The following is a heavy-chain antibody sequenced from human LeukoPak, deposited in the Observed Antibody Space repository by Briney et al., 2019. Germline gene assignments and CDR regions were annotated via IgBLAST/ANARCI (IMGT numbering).Heavy chain of an antibody. CDR1: GFTFSTYA. Sequence: PGKSLRLSCAASGFTFSTYAMHWVRQAPGKGLEWCSVIYSGGSTYYADSVKGRFTISRDNSKNTLYLQMNSLRAEDTAVYYCARGSRWLPFDYWGQGTLVTVSS. CDR3: ARGSRWLPFDY. CDR2: IYSGGST. D-gene: IGHD6-13*01. V-gene: IGHV3-53*01. J-gene: IGHJ4*02.